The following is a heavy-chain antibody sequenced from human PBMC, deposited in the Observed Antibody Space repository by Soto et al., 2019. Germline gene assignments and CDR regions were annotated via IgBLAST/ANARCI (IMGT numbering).Heavy chain of an antibody. Sequence: GGSLRLSCAASGFTVSSNYMSWVRQAPGKGLEWVSVIYSGGSTYYADSVKGRFTISRDNSKSTLYLQMNSLRAEDTAVYYCARAPGSGLYYFDYWGQGTLVTVSS. J-gene: IGHJ4*02. D-gene: IGHD3-10*01. V-gene: IGHV3-53*01. CDR2: IYSGGST. CDR1: GFTVSSNY. CDR3: ARAPGSGLYYFDY.